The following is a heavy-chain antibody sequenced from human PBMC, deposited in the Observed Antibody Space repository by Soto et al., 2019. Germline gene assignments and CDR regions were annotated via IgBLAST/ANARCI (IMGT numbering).Heavy chain of an antibody. CDR3: AKDLLVRGEQYYFDY. V-gene: IGHV3-23*01. Sequence: GGSLRLSCSASGFTFSSCAMHWVRQAPGKGLEWVSAISVSGGSTYYADSVKGRFTISRDNSKSTLYLQMNSLRAEDTAIYYCAKDLLVRGEQYYFDYWGQGALVTVSS. J-gene: IGHJ4*02. CDR1: GFTFSSCA. D-gene: IGHD3-10*01. CDR2: ISVSGGST.